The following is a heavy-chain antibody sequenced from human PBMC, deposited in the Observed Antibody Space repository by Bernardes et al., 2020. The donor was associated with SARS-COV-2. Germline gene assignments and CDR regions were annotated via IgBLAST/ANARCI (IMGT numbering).Heavy chain of an antibody. CDR1: GGSFSGY. Sequence: SETLSLTCAVYGGSFSGYWSWIRPPRGKGLEWIGEINHSGGTKYNPSLKSRVSISVDTSKNQFSLRLNSVTAADTAVYYCTRHGGRHFDFWDQGTLVTVSS. J-gene: IGHJ4*02. D-gene: IGHD2-15*01. CDR3: TRHGGRHFDF. CDR2: INHSGGT. V-gene: IGHV4-34*01.